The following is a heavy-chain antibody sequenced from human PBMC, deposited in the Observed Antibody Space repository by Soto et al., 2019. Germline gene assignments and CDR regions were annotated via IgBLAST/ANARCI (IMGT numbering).Heavy chain of an antibody. CDR3: SKDVLWSLYYYMDV. CDR1: GFTFSSYG. CDR2: ISYDGSNK. Sequence: QVQLVESGGGVVQPGRSLRLSCAASGFTFSSYGMHWVRQAPGKGLEWVAVISYDGSNKYYADSVKGRFTISRDNSKNTLYLQMNSLIAEDTAVYYCSKDVLWSLYYYMDVWGKGTTVTVSS. J-gene: IGHJ6*03. D-gene: IGHD5-18*01. V-gene: IGHV3-30*18.